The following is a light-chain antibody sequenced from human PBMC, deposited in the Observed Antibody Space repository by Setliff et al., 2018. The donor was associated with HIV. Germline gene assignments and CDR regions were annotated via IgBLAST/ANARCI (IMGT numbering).Light chain of an antibody. CDR2: YDS. J-gene: IGLJ1*01. CDR1: NMGSKS. Sequence: SYELTQPPSVSVAPGKTARITCGGNNMGSKSVHWHQQKPGQAPVLVIYYDSDRPSGIPERFSGSNSGNTATLTISRVEAGDEADYYCQVWDSSSDHYVFGTGTKV. V-gene: IGLV3-21*04. CDR3: QVWDSSSDHYV.